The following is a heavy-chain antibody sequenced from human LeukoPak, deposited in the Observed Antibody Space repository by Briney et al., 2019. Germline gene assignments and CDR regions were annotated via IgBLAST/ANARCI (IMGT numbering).Heavy chain of an antibody. D-gene: IGHD6-13*01. Sequence: PGGSLRLSCAASGFTFSDHYMDWVRQAPGKGLEWVGRSRNKAYSYTTEYAASVKGRFSVSRDDSKNTLYLQMNSLKTEDTAVYYCARLAADGMSDDYWGQGTQVTVSS. J-gene: IGHJ4*02. CDR2: SRNKAYSYTT. CDR3: ARLAADGMSDDY. CDR1: GFTFSDHY. V-gene: IGHV3-72*01.